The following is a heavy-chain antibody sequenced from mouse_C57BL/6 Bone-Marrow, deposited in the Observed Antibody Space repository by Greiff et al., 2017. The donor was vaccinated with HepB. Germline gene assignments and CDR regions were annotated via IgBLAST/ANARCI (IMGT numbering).Heavy chain of an antibody. CDR3: AGYYYGSSSRYFDV. V-gene: IGHV1-55*01. Sequence: QVQLKQPGAELVKPGASVKMSCQASGYTFTSYWITWVKQRPGQGLEWIGDIYPGSGSTNYNEKFKSKATLTVDTSSSTAYMQLSSLTSEDSAVYYCAGYYYGSSSRYFDVWGTGTTVTVSS. CDR2: IYPGSGST. J-gene: IGHJ1*03. D-gene: IGHD1-1*01. CDR1: GYTFTSYW.